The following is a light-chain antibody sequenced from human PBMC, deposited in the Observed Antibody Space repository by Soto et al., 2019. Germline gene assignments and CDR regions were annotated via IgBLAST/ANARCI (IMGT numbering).Light chain of an antibody. J-gene: IGKJ1*01. V-gene: IGKV2-28*01. CDR1: QSLLDSNGYNC. CDR2: LGY. CDR3: MQSITTHLT. Sequence: DIVMTQSPLSLPVTPGAPASISCRSSQSLLDSNGYNCLEWYLQKPGQSPQLLIYLGYNRASGVIDMFSRSGSSTDFTLKISSVEAEDVVIYYFMQSITTHLTFGPANPVDIK.